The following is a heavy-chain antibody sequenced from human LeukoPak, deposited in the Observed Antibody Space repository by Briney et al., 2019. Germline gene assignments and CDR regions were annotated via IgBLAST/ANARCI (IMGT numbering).Heavy chain of an antibody. V-gene: IGHV1-8*01. CDR1: GYTFTSYD. Sequence: ASVKVSCKASGYTFTSYDINWVRQATGQGLEWMGWMSPNSGNTGYAQKFQGRVTMTRNTSISTAYMELSSLRSEDTAVYYCARPGRYSSGWQGDYWGQGTLVTVSS. D-gene: IGHD6-19*01. J-gene: IGHJ4*02. CDR3: ARPGRYSSGWQGDY. CDR2: MSPNSGNT.